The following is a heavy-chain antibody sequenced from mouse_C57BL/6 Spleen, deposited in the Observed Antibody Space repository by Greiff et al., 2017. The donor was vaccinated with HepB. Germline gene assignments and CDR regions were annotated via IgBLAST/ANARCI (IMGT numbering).Heavy chain of an antibody. CDR2: IDPSDSYT. CDR3: ARYYDYDRGAMDY. J-gene: IGHJ4*01. D-gene: IGHD2-4*01. Sequence: QVQLQQPGAELVMPGASVKLSCKASGYTFTSYWMHWVKQRPGQGLEWIGEIDPSDSYTNYNQKFKGKSTLTVDKSSSTAYMQLSSLTSEDSAVYYCARYYDYDRGAMDYWGQGTSVTVSS. CDR1: GYTFTSYW. V-gene: IGHV1-69*01.